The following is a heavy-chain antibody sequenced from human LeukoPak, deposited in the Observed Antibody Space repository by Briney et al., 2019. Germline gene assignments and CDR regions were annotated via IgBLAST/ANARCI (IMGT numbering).Heavy chain of an antibody. CDR3: TTRVTGDAEYFQH. D-gene: IGHD2-21*02. CDR1: GFTFSNAW. CDR2: IKSKIDGGTT. Sequence: PGGSLRLSCAASGFTFSNAWMSWVRQAPGKGLEWVGRIKSKIDGGTTDYAAPVKGRFTISRDDSKNTLYLQMNSLKTEDTAVYYCTTRVTGDAEYFQHWGQGTLVTVSS. J-gene: IGHJ1*01. V-gene: IGHV3-15*01.